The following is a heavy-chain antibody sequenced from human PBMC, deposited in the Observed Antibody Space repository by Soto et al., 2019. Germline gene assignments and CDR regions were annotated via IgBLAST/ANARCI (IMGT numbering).Heavy chain of an antibody. D-gene: IGHD3-3*01. CDR1: GYTFTGYY. Sequence: QVQLVQSGAEVKKPGASVKVSCKASGYTFTGYYMHWVRQAPGQGLEWMGWINPNSGGTNYAQKFQCWVTMTRDTSISTAYMELSRLRSDDTAVYYCARAPYYDFWSGYYLDPWGQGTLVTVSS. CDR3: ARAPYYDFWSGYYLDP. V-gene: IGHV1-2*04. J-gene: IGHJ5*02. CDR2: INPNSGGT.